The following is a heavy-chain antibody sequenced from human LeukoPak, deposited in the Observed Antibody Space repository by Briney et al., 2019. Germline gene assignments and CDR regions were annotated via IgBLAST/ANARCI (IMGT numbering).Heavy chain of an antibody. J-gene: IGHJ3*02. CDR2: ISSSSTYI. V-gene: IGHV3-21*01. CDR3: ARDLLRFLEWLPSGAFDI. Sequence: GGSLRLSCAASGFTFSNYSMNWVRQAPGKGLEWVSSISSSSTYIYYADSLKGRFTISRDNAKNSMYLQMNSLRAEDMAVYYCARDLLRFLEWLPSGAFDIWGQGTMVTVSS. D-gene: IGHD3-3*01. CDR1: GFTFSNYS.